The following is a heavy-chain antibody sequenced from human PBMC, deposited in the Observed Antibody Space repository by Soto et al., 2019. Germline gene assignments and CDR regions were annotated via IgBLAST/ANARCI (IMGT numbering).Heavy chain of an antibody. CDR3: ARDWITYYGSGSYYDYYYYYGMDV. CDR2: IKQDGSEK. D-gene: IGHD3-10*01. V-gene: IGHV3-7*03. Sequence: GGSLRLSCAASGFTFSSYWMSWVRQAPGKGLEWVANIKQDGSEKYYVDSVKGRFTISRDNAKNSLYLQMNSLRAEDTAVYYCARDWITYYGSGSYYDYYYYYGMDVWGQGTTVTVSS. J-gene: IGHJ6*02. CDR1: GFTFSSYW.